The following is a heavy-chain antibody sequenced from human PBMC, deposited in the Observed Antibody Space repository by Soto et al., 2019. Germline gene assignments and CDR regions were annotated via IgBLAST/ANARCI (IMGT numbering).Heavy chain of an antibody. V-gene: IGHV3-53*04. CDR2: IYGDGST. Sequence: EVQLVESGGGLVQPGGSLRLSCAASGFTVSSNYMSWVRQAPGKGLEWVSVIYGDGSTYYADSVKGRFTISRHNSKNTLYLQMNGLRPEDTAVYYCARGSSGYGYDAFDIWGQGTMVTVSS. D-gene: IGHD5-12*01. J-gene: IGHJ3*02. CDR1: GFTVSSNY. CDR3: ARGSSGYGYDAFDI.